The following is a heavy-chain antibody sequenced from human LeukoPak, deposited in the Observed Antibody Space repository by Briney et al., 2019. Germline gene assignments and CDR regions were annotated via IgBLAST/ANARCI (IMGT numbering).Heavy chain of an antibody. D-gene: IGHD3-3*01. CDR3: ARQVTISKSHYFYGMDL. J-gene: IGHJ6*02. V-gene: IGHV5-51*01. CDR2: IYPGDSDT. CDR1: GYSFTDYW. Sequence: GESLKISCQGSGYSFTDYWIGWVRQMPRNGLEWMGIIYPGDSDTRYSPSFQGQVTISVDKSINTAYLQWSSLKASDTAIYYCARQVTISKSHYFYGMDLWGQGTTVTVSS.